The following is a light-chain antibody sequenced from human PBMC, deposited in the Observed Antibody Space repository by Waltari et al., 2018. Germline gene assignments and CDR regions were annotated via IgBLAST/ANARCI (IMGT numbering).Light chain of an antibody. CDR3: QQRNDWPLT. Sequence: EIVLTQSPATLSLSPGERATLSCRASQSASKYVAWYQQRPGQPPRRLIYDASNRAAGVPDRFDAFGSGTDFTLTINSLEPEDFAVYYCQQRNDWPLTFGGGTRVEIK. J-gene: IGKJ4*01. CDR1: QSASKY. V-gene: IGKV3-11*01. CDR2: DAS.